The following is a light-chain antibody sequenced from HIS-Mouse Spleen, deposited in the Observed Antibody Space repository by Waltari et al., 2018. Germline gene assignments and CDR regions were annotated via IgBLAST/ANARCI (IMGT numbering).Light chain of an antibody. V-gene: IGKV3-15*01. CDR2: GAS. CDR3: QQYNNWPPRT. CDR1: QSVSSN. J-gene: IGKJ1*01. Sequence: EIVMTQSPATLSVSPGASATLPCRASQSVSSNLAWYQQKPGQAPRLLIYGASTRATGIPARFSGSVSGTEFTLTISSMQSEDFAVYYCQQYNNWPPRTFGQGTKVEIK.